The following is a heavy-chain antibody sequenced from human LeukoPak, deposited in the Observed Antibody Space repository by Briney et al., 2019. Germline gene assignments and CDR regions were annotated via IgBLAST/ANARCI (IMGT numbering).Heavy chain of an antibody. CDR2: IWSDGSSK. CDR3: ARGSGGAAFDP. D-gene: IGHD2-15*01. J-gene: IGHJ5*02. V-gene: IGHV3-33*01. Sequence: PGGSLRLSCAASGFTFSSYGMHWVRQAPGKGLEWVAVIWSDGSSKHYADSVKGRFTISRDNSKNTLYLQMNSLRAEDTAVYHCARGSGGAAFDPWGQGTLVTVSS. CDR1: GFTFSSYG.